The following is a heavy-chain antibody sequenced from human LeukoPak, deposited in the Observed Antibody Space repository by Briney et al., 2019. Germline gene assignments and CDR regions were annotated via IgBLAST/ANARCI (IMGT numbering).Heavy chain of an antibody. J-gene: IGHJ6*03. Sequence: SETLSLTCAVYGGPFTDYSGYCWTWIRHPPGKGLEWIGEINHSGSPNYNPSPESRLTISVDTSKRQFSLKLNSATAADAAVYHCARVRHDPLEYWYYIDLWGNGTMVTVSS. CDR2: INHSGSP. CDR3: ARVRHDPLEYWYYIDL. D-gene: IGHD2-8*02. CDR1: GGPFTDYSGYC. V-gene: IGHV4-34*01.